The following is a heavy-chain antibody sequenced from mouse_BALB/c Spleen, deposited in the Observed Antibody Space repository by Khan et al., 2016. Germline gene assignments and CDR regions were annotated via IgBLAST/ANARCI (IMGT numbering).Heavy chain of an antibody. CDR1: GYTFTSYW. J-gene: IGHJ4*01. Sequence: DLVKPGASVKLYCKASGYTFTSYWINWIKQRPGQGLEWIGRIAPGSGSTYYNEMFKGKATLTVDTSSSTAYIQLSSLSSEDSAVYFGARVDLLWHAMDYWGQGTSVTVSS. D-gene: IGHD2-1*01. V-gene: IGHV1S41*01. CDR2: IAPGSGST. CDR3: ARVDLLWHAMDY.